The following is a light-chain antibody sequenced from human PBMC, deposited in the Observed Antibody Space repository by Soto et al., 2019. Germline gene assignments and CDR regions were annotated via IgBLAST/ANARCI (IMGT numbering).Light chain of an antibody. CDR2: GAS. V-gene: IGKV3D-20*02. CDR1: QSVSSN. J-gene: IGKJ3*01. CDR3: QQRSSWPAT. Sequence: EIVVTQSPATLSVSPWERATLSCRASQSVSSNLAWYQQKPGQAPRLLIYGASSRATGIPDRFSGSGSGTDFTLTISRLEPEDFAVYYCQQRSSWPATFGPGTKVDIK.